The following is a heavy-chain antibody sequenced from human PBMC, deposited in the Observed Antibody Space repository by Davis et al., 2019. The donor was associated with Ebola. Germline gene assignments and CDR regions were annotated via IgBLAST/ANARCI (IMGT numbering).Heavy chain of an antibody. V-gene: IGHV3-21*06. CDR3: ARAGITMIVVVTL. J-gene: IGHJ4*02. CDR1: GFTFSTYS. D-gene: IGHD3-22*01. CDR2: ISSSSTSR. Sequence: GGSLRLSCAASGFTFSTYSMNWVRQAPGKGLEWVSSISSSSTSRYYVDSVKGRFTISRDNAKNSLYLQMNSLRAEDTAVYYCARAGITMIVVVTLWGQGTLVTVSS.